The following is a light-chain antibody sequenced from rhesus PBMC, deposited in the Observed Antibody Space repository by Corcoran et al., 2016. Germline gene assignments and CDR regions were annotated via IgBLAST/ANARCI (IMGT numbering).Light chain of an antibody. Sequence: DIQMSQSPSSLSASVGDKVTITCRASQGISNALAWYQQKPGKAPKLLIYAASSLESGVPSRFSGIRSGTDFTLTISILQPEDFATYNCQQGYSTPFTFGPGTKLDIK. CDR3: QQGYSTPFT. V-gene: IGKV1-33*02. CDR1: QGISNA. CDR2: AAS. J-gene: IGKJ3*01.